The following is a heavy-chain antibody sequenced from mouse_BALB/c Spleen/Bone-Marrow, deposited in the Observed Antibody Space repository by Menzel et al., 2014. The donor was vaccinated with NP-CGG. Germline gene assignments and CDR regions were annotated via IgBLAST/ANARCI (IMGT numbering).Heavy chain of an antibody. V-gene: IGHV7-3*02. CDR2: IRNKANGYTT. Sequence: EVKLVESGGGLVQPGGSLRLSCATSGFTFTDYYMNWVRQLPGKALEWLGFIRNKANGYTTEYSASVKSRFTISRDNSQNILYLQMNTLRVGDSATYYCARDKGRVFFDYWGQGTTLTVSS. CDR1: GFTFTDYY. J-gene: IGHJ2*01. CDR3: ARDKGRVFFDY.